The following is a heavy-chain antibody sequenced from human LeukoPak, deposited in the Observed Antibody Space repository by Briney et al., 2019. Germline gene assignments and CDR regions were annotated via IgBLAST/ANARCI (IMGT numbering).Heavy chain of an antibody. CDR3: ARDHRYAFDN. CDR2: VGISSGNT. V-gene: IGHV3-48*04. D-gene: IGHD5-12*01. Sequence: GGSLRLSCAASGFTFIDYSMNWVRQAPGKGLEWISYVGISSGNTKYADSVKGRFTISGDSAKNSVFLQMDSLRVEDTAVYYCARDHRYAFDNWGQGTLVTVSS. CDR1: GFTFIDYS. J-gene: IGHJ4*02.